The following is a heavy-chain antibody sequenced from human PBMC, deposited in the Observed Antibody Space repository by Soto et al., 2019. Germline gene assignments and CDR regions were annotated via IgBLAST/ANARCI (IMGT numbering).Heavy chain of an antibody. CDR3: ARARIAARPRIYYGMDV. V-gene: IGHV4-30-4*01. D-gene: IGHD6-6*01. CDR1: GGSISSGDYY. Sequence: SETLSLTCTVSGGSISSGDYYWSWIRQPPGQGLEWIGYIYYSGSTYYTPSLKSRVPISVDTSKNQFSLKLSSVTAADTAVYYCARARIAARPRIYYGMDVWGQGTTVTVSS. CDR2: IYYSGST. J-gene: IGHJ6*02.